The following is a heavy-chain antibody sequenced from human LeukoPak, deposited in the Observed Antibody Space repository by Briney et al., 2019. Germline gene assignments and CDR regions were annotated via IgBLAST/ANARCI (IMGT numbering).Heavy chain of an antibody. CDR3: ARDPSNTSGWYQYFDL. CDR2: ISGYNGDT. D-gene: IGHD6-19*01. Sequence: ASVKVSCKTSGYTFTRHGITWVRQAPGQGLEWMGWISGYNGDTIYAQNVQGRVTLTTDTSTNTAYMELRSLRSDDTAVYYCARDPSNTSGWYQYFDLWGRDTLVTVSS. CDR1: GYTFTRHG. J-gene: IGHJ2*01. V-gene: IGHV1-18*01.